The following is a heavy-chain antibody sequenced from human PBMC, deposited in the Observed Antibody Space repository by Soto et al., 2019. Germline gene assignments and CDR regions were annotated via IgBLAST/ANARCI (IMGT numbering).Heavy chain of an antibody. CDR2: ISYDENNK. D-gene: IGHD6-19*01. V-gene: IGHV3-30-3*01. J-gene: IGHJ3*02. CDR1: GFTFSSYA. Sequence: QVQLVESGGGVVQPGRSLRLSCSASGFTFSSYAMHWVRQAPGKGLGWVAVISYDENNKYYADSVKGRFTISRDNSKNTLYLQMNSLRAEDTAVYYCAREYSSGWYNAFDIWGQGTMVTVSS. CDR3: AREYSSGWYNAFDI.